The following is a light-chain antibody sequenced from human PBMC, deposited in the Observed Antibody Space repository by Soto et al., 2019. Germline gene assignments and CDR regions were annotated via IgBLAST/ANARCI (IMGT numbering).Light chain of an antibody. CDR3: QKFDRAPT. J-gene: IGKJ1*01. CDR2: AAS. V-gene: IGKV1-27*01. CDR1: QGIGNS. Sequence: DIQLTQSPSSLSASVGDRVTITCRASQGIGNSLAWYQQKPGKVPKLLIYAASTLQSGVPSRFSGSVSGTDLTLTISSLQPEDVATYYCQKFDRAPTFGPGTKVET.